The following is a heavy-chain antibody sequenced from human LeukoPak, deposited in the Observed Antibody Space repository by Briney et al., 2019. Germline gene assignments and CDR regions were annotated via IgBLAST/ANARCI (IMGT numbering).Heavy chain of an antibody. CDR3: ARHDPSGEFDY. J-gene: IGHJ4*02. V-gene: IGHV4-59*08. CDR1: GGSISSYY. CDR2: IYYSGST. Sequence: PSETLSLTCTVSGGSISSYYWSWIRQPPGKGLEWIGYIYYSGSTNYNPSLKSRVTISVDTSKNQFSLKLSSVTAADTAVYYCARHDPSGEFDYWGQGTLVTVSS.